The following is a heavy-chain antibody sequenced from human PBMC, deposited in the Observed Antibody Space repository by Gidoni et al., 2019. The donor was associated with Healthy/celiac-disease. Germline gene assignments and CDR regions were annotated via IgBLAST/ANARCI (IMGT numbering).Heavy chain of an antibody. D-gene: IGHD4-4*01. Sequence: EVQLLESGGGLVQPGGSLRLSCAASGFPFSSQAMSWVRQAPGRGVEWCSAISGSSGSTYYADSVKGRFTITRDNYKNTLYLQKNSLRAEDAAVYYCAKVGEATVTTSANFDYWGQGTLVTVSS. CDR1: GFPFSSQA. CDR3: AKVGEATVTTSANFDY. J-gene: IGHJ4*02. CDR2: ISGSSGST. V-gene: IGHV3-23*01.